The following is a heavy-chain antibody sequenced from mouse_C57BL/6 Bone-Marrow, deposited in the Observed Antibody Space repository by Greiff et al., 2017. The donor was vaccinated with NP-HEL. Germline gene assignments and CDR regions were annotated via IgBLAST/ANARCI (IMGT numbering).Heavy chain of an antibody. CDR2: ISSGSSTI. CDR3: ARSDYYGFAY. D-gene: IGHD1-1*01. Sequence: EVHLVESGGGLVKPGGSLKLSCAASGFTFSDYGMHWVRQAPEKGLEWVAYISSGSSTIYYADTVKCRFTISRDNAKNTLFLQMTSLRSEDTAMYYCARSDYYGFAYWGQGTLVTVSA. V-gene: IGHV5-17*01. J-gene: IGHJ3*01. CDR1: GFTFSDYG.